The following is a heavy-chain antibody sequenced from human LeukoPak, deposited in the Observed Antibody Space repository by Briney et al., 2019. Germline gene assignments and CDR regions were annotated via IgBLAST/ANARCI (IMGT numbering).Heavy chain of an antibody. J-gene: IGHJ4*02. CDR1: GGSINSSSYY. Sequence: KASETLSLTCTVSGGSINSSSYYWGWIRQPPGKGLEWIGSIFYSGNTYDNPSLKSRVTISVDTSKNQFSLKLSSVTAADTAVYYCARDRLSGGWYSFEDYWGQGTLVTVSS. D-gene: IGHD6-19*01. CDR2: IFYSGNT. CDR3: ARDRLSGGWYSFEDY. V-gene: IGHV4-39*07.